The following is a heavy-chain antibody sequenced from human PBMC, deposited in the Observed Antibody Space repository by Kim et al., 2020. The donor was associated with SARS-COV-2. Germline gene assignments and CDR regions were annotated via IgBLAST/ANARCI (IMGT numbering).Heavy chain of an antibody. Sequence: SVKVSCKASGGTFSSYAISWVRQAPGQGLEWMGGIIPIFGTANYAQKFQGRVTITADESTSTAYMELSSLRSEDTAVYYCARGGHYDILTGYPLVYYYGMDVWGQGTTVTVSS. V-gene: IGHV1-69*13. J-gene: IGHJ6*02. CDR3: ARGGHYDILTGYPLVYYYGMDV. CDR1: GGTFSSYA. D-gene: IGHD3-9*01. CDR2: IIPIFGTA.